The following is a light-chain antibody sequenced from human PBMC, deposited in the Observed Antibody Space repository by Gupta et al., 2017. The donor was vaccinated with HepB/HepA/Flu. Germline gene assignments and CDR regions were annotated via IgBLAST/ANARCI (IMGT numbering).Light chain of an antibody. CDR2: WAA. CDR1: QTLLYSSNSKNY. CDR3: QHYCSNMLT. Sequence: DIVMNQSPDSLAVSLGERATINCKSSQTLLYSSNSKNYLAWYQQRPGQSPKLLIYWAATRESGVPDRFGGSGSGTVCTPTISSLQAEDVAFYSCQHYCSNMLTFGEGTNVEIK. V-gene: IGKV4-1*01. J-gene: IGKJ4*01.